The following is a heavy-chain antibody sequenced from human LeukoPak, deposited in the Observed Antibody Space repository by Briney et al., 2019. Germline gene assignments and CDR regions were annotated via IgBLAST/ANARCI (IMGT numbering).Heavy chain of an antibody. D-gene: IGHD3-10*01. CDR3: LTDGGLLPYYFTY. Sequence: GGSLRLSCAASVFIFPNAWMHWVRQAPGKGLEWVGRIKNKNSGRTTNYIAPVKGRFTISRDDSRNTLYLEMDSLKTDDTAIYNCLTDGGLLPYYFTYWGQGTLVTVSS. CDR1: VFIFPNAW. CDR2: IKNKNSGRTT. J-gene: IGHJ1*01. V-gene: IGHV3-15*01.